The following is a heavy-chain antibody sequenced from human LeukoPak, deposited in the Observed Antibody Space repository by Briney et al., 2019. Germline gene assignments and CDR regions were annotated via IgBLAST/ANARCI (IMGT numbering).Heavy chain of an antibody. Sequence: ASVKVSCKASGYTFTSYDINWVRQATGQGLEWMGWMNPNSGNTNYAQKLQGRVTMTTDTSTSTAYMELRSLRSDDTAVYYCARDDCSSTSCYTGGSWFDPWGQGTLVTVSS. CDR2: MNPNSGNT. CDR1: GYTFTSYD. D-gene: IGHD2-2*02. CDR3: ARDDCSSTSCYTGGSWFDP. V-gene: IGHV1-18*01. J-gene: IGHJ5*02.